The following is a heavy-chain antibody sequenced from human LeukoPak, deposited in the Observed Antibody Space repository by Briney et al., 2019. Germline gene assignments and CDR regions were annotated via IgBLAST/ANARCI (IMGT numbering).Heavy chain of an antibody. V-gene: IGHV3-43*02. CDR2: ISGDGGST. D-gene: IGHD6-13*01. CDR1: GFTFDDYA. Sequence: GGSLRLSCAASGFTFDDYAMHRVRQAPGKGLEWVSLISGDGGSTYYADSVKGRFTISRDNSKNTLYLQMNSLRAEDTAVYYCARGAVSADSSWTTSYYFDYWGQGTLVTVSS. J-gene: IGHJ4*02. CDR3: ARGAVSADSSWTTSYYFDY.